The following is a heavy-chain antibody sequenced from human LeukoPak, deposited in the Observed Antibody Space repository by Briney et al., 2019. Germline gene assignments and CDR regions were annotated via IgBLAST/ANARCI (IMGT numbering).Heavy chain of an antibody. V-gene: IGHV3-30-3*01. J-gene: IGHJ4*02. CDR2: ISFDGNNK. Sequence: GGSLRLSCAASEFTFSSYAMHWVRQAPGKGLEWVADISFDGNNKHYADCVKGRFIISRENDKNTLCLQMNSQRAEDTAVYYCANIIRKYTSGYYYFDYWGQGTLVTVSS. D-gene: IGHD6-25*01. CDR1: EFTFSSYA. CDR3: ANIIRKYTSGYYYFDY.